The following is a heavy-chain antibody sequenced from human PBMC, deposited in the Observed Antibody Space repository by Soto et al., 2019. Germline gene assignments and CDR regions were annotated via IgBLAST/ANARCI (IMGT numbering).Heavy chain of an antibody. CDR3: AKDRKLGDLSYFDY. CDR1: GFTFSSYA. CDR2: ISGSGVST. D-gene: IGHD3-16*02. V-gene: IGHV3-23*01. J-gene: IGHJ4*02. Sequence: EVQLLESGGGLVQPGGSLRLSCAASGFTFSSYAVSWVRQAPGKGLEWVSGISGSGVSTYYAGSVKGRFTISGDNSKNTLYLQMNSLRAEDTALYYCAKDRKLGDLSYFDYWGQGTLVTVSS.